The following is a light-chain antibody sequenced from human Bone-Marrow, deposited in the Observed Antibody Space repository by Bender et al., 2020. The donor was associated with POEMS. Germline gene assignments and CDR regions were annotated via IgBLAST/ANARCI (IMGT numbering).Light chain of an antibody. J-gene: IGLJ2*01. CDR1: DLGDKY. CDR2: QDT. V-gene: IGLV3-1*01. Sequence: SYEVTQPPSVSVSPGQTASITCSGDDLGDKYVAWYQQKPGQSPVLVIYQDTKRPSGIPERFSGSNSGNTATLTISGTQAMDEADYYCQAWDSYSFVFGGGTKLTVL. CDR3: QAWDSYSFV.